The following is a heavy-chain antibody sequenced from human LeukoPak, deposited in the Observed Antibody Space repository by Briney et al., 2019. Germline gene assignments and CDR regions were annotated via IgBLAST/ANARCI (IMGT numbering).Heavy chain of an antibody. J-gene: IGHJ3*02. CDR2: IKQDESDK. V-gene: IGHV3-7*05. CDR3: ARDPGIAGALPLNAFDI. Sequence: GGSLRLSCAASGFTFSNYWMSWVRQAPGKGLEWVASIKQDESDKYYVGSVKGRFTISRDNAKKSLCLQMNSLRAEDTAVYYCARDPGIAGALPLNAFDIWGQGTMVTVSS. D-gene: IGHD1-26*01. CDR1: GFTFSNYW.